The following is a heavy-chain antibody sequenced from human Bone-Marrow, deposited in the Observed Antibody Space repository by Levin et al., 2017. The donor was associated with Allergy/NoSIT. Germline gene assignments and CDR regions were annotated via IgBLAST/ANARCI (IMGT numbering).Heavy chain of an antibody. CDR3: AKDNYDTIGDAFDL. CDR1: GFTFSNYV. Sequence: LSLTCAASGFTFSNYVMTWVRQAPVKGLEWVATIVGGGSSTYYADSVKGRFTISRDNSKNILYLQMNNLRGEDTAVYFCAKDNYDTIGDAFDLWGQGAMVTVSS. V-gene: IGHV3-23*01. D-gene: IGHD3-9*01. CDR2: IVGGGSST. J-gene: IGHJ3*01.